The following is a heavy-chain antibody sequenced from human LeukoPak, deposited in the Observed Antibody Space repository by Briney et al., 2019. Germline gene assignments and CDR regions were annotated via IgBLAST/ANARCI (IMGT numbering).Heavy chain of an antibody. CDR3: ARDQRPYCGGECYCAIDL. V-gene: IGHV3-48*01. CDR1: GFTFSSHS. J-gene: IGHJ3*01. CDR2: IGHTGSPA. Sequence: GGSLRLSCEASGFTFSSHSMTWVRQAPGKTLEWISYIGHTGSPAHYADSVRGRFTISRDNARNSLYLQMNSLTVEDTAAYYCARDQRPYCGGECYCAIDLWGRGTLVTVSS. D-gene: IGHD2-21*01.